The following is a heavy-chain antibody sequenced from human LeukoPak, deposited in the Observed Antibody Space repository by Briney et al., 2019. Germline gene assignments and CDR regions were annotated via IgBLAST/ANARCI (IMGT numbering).Heavy chain of an antibody. D-gene: IGHD1-1*01. V-gene: IGHV4-39*07. CDR1: GGSISSSSYY. CDR2: VYYSGIT. Sequence: PSETLSLTCTVSGGSISSSSYYWGWIRQPPGKGLEWIGSVYYSGITYYNPSLKSRLTMSADRSRNQFSLNLNSVTAADTAVYYCARINWNYFDDWGQGILVTVSS. CDR3: ARINWNYFDD. J-gene: IGHJ4*02.